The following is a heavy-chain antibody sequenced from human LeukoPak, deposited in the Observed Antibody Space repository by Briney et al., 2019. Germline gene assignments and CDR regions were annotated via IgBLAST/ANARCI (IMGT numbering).Heavy chain of an antibody. V-gene: IGHV4-30-4*01. CDR3: ARGMVGEPFDY. CDR2: IYYSGST. J-gene: IGHJ4*02. CDR1: GGSISSGDYY. D-gene: IGHD3-10*01. Sequence: SETLSLTCTVSGGSISSGDYYWSWIRQPPGKGLEWIGYIYYSGSTYYNPSLESRVTISVDTSKNQFSLKLSSVTAADTAVYYCARGMVGEPFDYWGQGTLVTVSS.